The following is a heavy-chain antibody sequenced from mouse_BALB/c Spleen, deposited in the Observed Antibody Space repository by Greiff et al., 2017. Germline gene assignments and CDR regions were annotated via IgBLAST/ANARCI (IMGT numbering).Heavy chain of an antibody. Sequence: QVQLQQSGAELARPGASVKLSCKASGYTFTSYWMQWVKQRPGQGLEWIGAIYPGDGDTRYTQKFKGKATLTADKSSSTAYMQLSSLASEDSAVYYCARSGYYGSSYWYFDVWGAGTTVTVSS. CDR1: GYTFTSYW. J-gene: IGHJ1*01. CDR3: ARSGYYGSSYWYFDV. V-gene: IGHV1-87*01. D-gene: IGHD1-1*01. CDR2: IYPGDGDT.